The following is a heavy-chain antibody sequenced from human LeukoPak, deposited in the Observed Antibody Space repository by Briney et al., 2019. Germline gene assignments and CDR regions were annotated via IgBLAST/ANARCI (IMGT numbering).Heavy chain of an antibody. CDR1: GYSFTSYW. CDR3: ARVESQATTRFDY. Sequence: GESLKISCKGSGYSFTSYWIGWVRQMPGKGLEWMGIIYPGDSDTRYSPSFQGQVTISADKSISTAYLQWSSLKASDTAIYYCARVESQATTRFDYWGQGTLVTVSS. V-gene: IGHV5-51*01. CDR2: IYPGDSDT. J-gene: IGHJ4*02. D-gene: IGHD5-24*01.